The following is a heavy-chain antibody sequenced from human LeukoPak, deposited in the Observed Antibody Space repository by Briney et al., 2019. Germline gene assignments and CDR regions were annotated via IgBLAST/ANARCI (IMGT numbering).Heavy chain of an antibody. CDR3: ARAGTTGHDAFDI. CDR1: GGSFSVYY. CDR2: INHSGST. Sequence: SETLSLTCAVYGGSFSVYYWSWIRQPPGKGLEWIGEINHSGSTNYTPSLKSRVTISVDTSKNQFSLKLSSVTAADTAVYYCARAGTTGHDAFDIWGQGTMVTVSS. J-gene: IGHJ3*02. V-gene: IGHV4-34*01. D-gene: IGHD1-7*01.